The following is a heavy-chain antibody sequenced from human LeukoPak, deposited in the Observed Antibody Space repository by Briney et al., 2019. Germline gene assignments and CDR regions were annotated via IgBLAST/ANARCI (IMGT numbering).Heavy chain of an antibody. CDR3: ARSGQQLGTFVY. D-gene: IGHD6-13*01. CDR2: IIPMLGTA. Sequence: ASVKVSCKASGYTFTSYYMHWVRQAPGQGLEWMGGIIPMLGTANYAQRFQGRVTITADESTSTAYMELSSLRSEDTAVYYCARSGQQLGTFVYWGQGTLVTVSS. J-gene: IGHJ4*02. V-gene: IGHV1-69*13. CDR1: GYTFTSYY.